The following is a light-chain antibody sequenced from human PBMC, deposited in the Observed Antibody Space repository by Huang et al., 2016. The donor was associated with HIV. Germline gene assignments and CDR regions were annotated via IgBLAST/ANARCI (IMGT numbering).Light chain of an antibody. V-gene: IGKV3-11*01. Sequence: EIVLTQSPATLSLSPGERATLSCKASQTIKTYLGWYQHQPGRAPRLLIYDASNRAPGIPARFSGSGSGTDFTLTVSGLEPEDSAVYYCQQRSNLLTFGGGTKVEIK. CDR3: QQRSNLLT. CDR2: DAS. CDR1: QTIKTY. J-gene: IGKJ4*01.